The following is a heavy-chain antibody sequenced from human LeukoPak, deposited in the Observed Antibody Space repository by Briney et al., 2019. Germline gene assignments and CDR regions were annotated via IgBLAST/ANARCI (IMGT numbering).Heavy chain of an antibody. CDR2: INPSGGST. CDR3: AREWETRAKLRWYPSWFDP. J-gene: IGHJ5*02. D-gene: IGHD4-23*01. V-gene: IGHV1-46*01. CDR1: GYTFTSCY. Sequence: ASVKVSCKASGYTFTSCYMHWVRQAPGQGLEWMGIINPSGGSTSYAQKFQGRVTMTRDTSTSTVYMELSSLRSEDTAVYYCAREWETRAKLRWYPSWFDPWGQGTLVTVSS.